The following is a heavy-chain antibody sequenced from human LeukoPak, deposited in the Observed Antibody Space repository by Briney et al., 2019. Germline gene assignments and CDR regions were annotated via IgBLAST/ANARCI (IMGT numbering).Heavy chain of an antibody. CDR3: ARVRDGDYGYIGFDP. CDR1: GGSINNYF. V-gene: IGHV4-59*12. Sequence: PSETLSLTCTVSGGSINNYFWSWIRQPPGKGLEWIGFIYYSGSTNHNPSPKSRVTISVDTSKNQFSLKLSSVTAADTAVYHCARVRDGDYGYIGFDPWGQGTLVTVSS. CDR2: IYYSGST. D-gene: IGHD4-17*01. J-gene: IGHJ5*02.